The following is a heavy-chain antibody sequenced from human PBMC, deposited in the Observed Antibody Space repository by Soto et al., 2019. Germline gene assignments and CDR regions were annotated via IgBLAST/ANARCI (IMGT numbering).Heavy chain of an antibody. Sequence: EVQLLESGGGQVQPGESLRLSCVGSGFTFVDYGMNWVRQAPGKGLEWVSGITRGGSLDYAESVRGRFTISRDNSKNTIYVQMNSLRVDDTATYHCVKEMTSPTYDGMDVWGQGTSVTVSS. J-gene: IGHJ6*02. CDR1: GFTFVDYG. D-gene: IGHD3-16*01. CDR2: ITRGGSL. CDR3: VKEMTSPTYDGMDV. V-gene: IGHV3-23*01.